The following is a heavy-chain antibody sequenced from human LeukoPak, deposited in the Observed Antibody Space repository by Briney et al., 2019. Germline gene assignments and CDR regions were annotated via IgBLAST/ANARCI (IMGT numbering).Heavy chain of an antibody. V-gene: IGHV3-30-3*01. Sequence: GGSLRLSCAASGFTFSSYAMHWVRQAPGKGLEWVAVISYDGSNKYYADSVKGRFTISRDNSKNTLYLQMNSLRAEDTAVYYCARDWALVGATRFDYWGQGTLVTVSS. CDR1: GFTFSSYA. J-gene: IGHJ4*02. CDR2: ISYDGSNK. CDR3: ARDWALVGATRFDY. D-gene: IGHD1-26*01.